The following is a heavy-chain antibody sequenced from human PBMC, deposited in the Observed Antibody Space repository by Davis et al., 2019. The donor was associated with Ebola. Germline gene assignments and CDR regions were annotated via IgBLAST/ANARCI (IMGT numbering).Heavy chain of an antibody. J-gene: IGHJ3*02. CDR2: ISGSGGST. CDR3: AGDITFGGVIVIDAFDI. D-gene: IGHD3-16*02. CDR1: GFTFSSYA. Sequence: GESLKISCAASGFTFSSYAMSWVRQAPGKGLEWVSAISGSGGSTYYADSVKGRFTISRDNAKNSLYLQMNSLRAEDTAVYYCAGDITFGGVIVIDAFDIWGQGTMVTVSS. V-gene: IGHV3-23*01.